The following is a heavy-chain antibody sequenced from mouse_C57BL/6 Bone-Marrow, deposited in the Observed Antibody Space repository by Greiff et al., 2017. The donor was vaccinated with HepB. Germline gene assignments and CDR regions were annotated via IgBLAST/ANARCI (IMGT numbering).Heavy chain of an antibody. J-gene: IGHJ4*01. V-gene: IGHV14-4*01. D-gene: IGHD1-1*01. Sequence: VQLQQSGAELVRPGASVKLSCTASGFNIKDDYMHWVKQRPEQGLEWIGWIDPENGDTEYASKFQGKATITADTSSNTAYLQLSSLTSEDTAVYYCTTSPNLVLYAMDYWGQGTSVTVSA. CDR1: GFNIKDDY. CDR3: TTSPNLVLYAMDY. CDR2: IDPENGDT.